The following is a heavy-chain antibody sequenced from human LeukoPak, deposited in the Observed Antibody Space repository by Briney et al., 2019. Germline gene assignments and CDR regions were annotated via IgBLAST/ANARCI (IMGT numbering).Heavy chain of an antibody. CDR2: ISGSGGTT. CDR1: GFTFSSYA. V-gene: IGHV3-23*01. D-gene: IGHD3-10*01. J-gene: IGHJ1*01. Sequence: GGSLRLSCAASGFTFSSYAISWVRQAPGKGLEWVSAISGSGGTTYYADSVKGRFTISSDNSKNTVYLQMNSLRAEDTAVYYWAKAGFVTMVRGVIMAAEYFQHWGQGTLVTVSS. CDR3: AKAGFVTMVRGVIMAAEYFQH.